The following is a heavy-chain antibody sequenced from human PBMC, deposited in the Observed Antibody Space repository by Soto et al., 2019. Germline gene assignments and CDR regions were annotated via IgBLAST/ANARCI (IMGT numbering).Heavy chain of an antibody. Sequence: GSLRLSCAASGFTFSSYSMNWVRQAPGKGLEWVSYISSSSSTIYYADSVKGRFTISRDNAKNSLYLQMNSLRDEDTAVYYCASSGSYYPNPTFYYGMDVWGQGTTVTVSS. J-gene: IGHJ6*02. D-gene: IGHD1-26*01. CDR1: GFTFSSYS. CDR2: ISSSSSTI. CDR3: ASSGSYYPNPTFYYGMDV. V-gene: IGHV3-48*02.